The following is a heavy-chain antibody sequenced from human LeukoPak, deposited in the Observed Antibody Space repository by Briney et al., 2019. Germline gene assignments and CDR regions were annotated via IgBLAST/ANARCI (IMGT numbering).Heavy chain of an antibody. J-gene: IGHJ4*02. V-gene: IGHV1-2*02. D-gene: IGHD1-26*01. CDR2: INPNSGAT. CDR3: ARDYSGEPLALRY. Sequence: GASVKVSCKASGYTFTGYYIHWVRQAPGQGLEWMGWINPNSGATDYAQKFQGRVTMTRDTSISTAYMELSRLTSDDTAVYYCARDYSGEPLALRYWGQGTLVTVSS. CDR1: GYTFTGYY.